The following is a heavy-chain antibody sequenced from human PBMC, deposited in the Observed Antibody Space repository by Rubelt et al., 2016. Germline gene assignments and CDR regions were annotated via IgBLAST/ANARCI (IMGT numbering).Heavy chain of an antibody. D-gene: IGHD7-27*01. CDR2: ISPSGDAT. V-gene: IGHV3-23*01. Sequence: EVQVLESGGGLVQPGGSLRLSCAASGFTFSSHAMGWVRQAPGKGLEWVTAISPSGDATSYADSVKGRFTISRDTAKNTLYLQMNSLRDEDTAVYYCTSGLLGIDYWGQGTLVAVSS. CDR3: TSGLLGIDY. J-gene: IGHJ4*02. CDR1: GFTFSSHA.